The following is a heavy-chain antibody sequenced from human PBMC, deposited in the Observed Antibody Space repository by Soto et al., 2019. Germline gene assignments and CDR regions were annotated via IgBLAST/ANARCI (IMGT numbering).Heavy chain of an antibody. D-gene: IGHD3-10*01. CDR1: GFTFSSYE. Sequence: PGGSPRLSCAASGFTFSSYEMNWVRQAPGKGLEWVSYISSSGSTIYYADSVKGRFTISRDNAKNSLYLQMNSLRAEDTAVYYCALLWFGELVGHAFDIWGQGTMVTVSS. CDR2: ISSSGSTI. CDR3: ALLWFGELVGHAFDI. V-gene: IGHV3-48*03. J-gene: IGHJ3*02.